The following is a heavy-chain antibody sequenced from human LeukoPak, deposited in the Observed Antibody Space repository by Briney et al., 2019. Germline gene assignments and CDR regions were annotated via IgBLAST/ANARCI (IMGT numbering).Heavy chain of an antibody. CDR1: GYTFIGYY. J-gene: IGHJ3*02. V-gene: IGHV1-2*02. CDR2: INPNSGGT. CDR3: ARGLGFIVVVTSSPDAFDI. Sequence: GASVKVSRKASGYTFIGYYMHWVRQAPGQGLEWMGWINPNSGGTNYAQKFQGRVTMTRDTSISTAYMELNSPRSDDTAVYYCARGLGFIVVVTSSPDAFDIWGQGTMVTVSS. D-gene: IGHD2-21*02.